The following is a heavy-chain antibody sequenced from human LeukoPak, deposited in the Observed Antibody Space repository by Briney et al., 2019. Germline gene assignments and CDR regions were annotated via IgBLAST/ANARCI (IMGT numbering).Heavy chain of an antibody. V-gene: IGHV3-7*01. CDR2: IKQDGSET. J-gene: IGHJ3*01. D-gene: IGHD3-10*01. CDR3: AREKGTMAREMALET. Sequence: GGSLRLSCAASGFTFDDYGMSWVRQAPGKGLEWVANIKQDGSETHYVDSVKGRFTISRDNAKNSLYLQMNSLRAEDTAVYYCAREKGTMAREMALETWGQGTMVTVSS. CDR1: GFTFDDYG.